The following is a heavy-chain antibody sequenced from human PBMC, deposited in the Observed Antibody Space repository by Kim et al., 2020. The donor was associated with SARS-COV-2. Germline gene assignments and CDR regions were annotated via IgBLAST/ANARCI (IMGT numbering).Heavy chain of an antibody. V-gene: IGHV3-30-3*01. Sequence: GGSLRLSCAASGFTFSSYAMHWVRQAPGKGLEWVAVISYDGSNKYYADSVQGRFTISRDNSQNTLYLQMNSLRPEDTAVYYCARDRGGSNYFDYWGQGTLVTVSS. D-gene: IGHD2-15*01. CDR3: ARDRGGSNYFDY. CDR2: ISYDGSNK. J-gene: IGHJ4*02. CDR1: GFTFSSYA.